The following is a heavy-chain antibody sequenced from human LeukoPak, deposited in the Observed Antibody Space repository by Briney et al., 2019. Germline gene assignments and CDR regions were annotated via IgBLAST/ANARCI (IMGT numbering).Heavy chain of an antibody. CDR2: IIGSGGST. D-gene: IGHD1-1*01. CDR1: GFTFTSYG. V-gene: IGHV3-23*01. CDR3: TKGRVPLVPTALRLDAFDI. J-gene: IGHJ3*02. Sequence: TGGSLRLSCAASGFTFTSYGMSWVRQAPGKGLEWVSGIIGSGGSTYYADSVKGRFTFSRDNSKNTLYLQMNSLRAEDTAVYYCTKGRVPLVPTALRLDAFDIWGQGTMVTVSS.